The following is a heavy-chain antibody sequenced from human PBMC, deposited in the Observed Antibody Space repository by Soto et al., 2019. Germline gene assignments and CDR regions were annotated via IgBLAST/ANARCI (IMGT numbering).Heavy chain of an antibody. CDR3: AKDLEQFYYFDY. V-gene: IGHV3-23*01. Sequence: EVQLLESGGGLVQPGGSLRLSCAASGFTFSSYAMSWVRQAPGKGLEWVSGISGTGGRTYNADSVKGRFTISRDNSKNTLYLQMNSLRAEDTAVYYCAKDLEQFYYFDYWGQGTLVTVSS. J-gene: IGHJ4*02. D-gene: IGHD6-19*01. CDR2: ISGTGGRT. CDR1: GFTFSSYA.